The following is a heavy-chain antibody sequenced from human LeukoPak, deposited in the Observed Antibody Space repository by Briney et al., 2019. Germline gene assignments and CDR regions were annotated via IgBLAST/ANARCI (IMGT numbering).Heavy chain of an antibody. CDR1: GFTFSSYA. J-gene: IGHJ5*02. D-gene: IGHD3-3*01. Sequence: GGSLRLSCAASGFTFSSYAMSWVRQAPGKGLEWVSAISGSGGSTYYADSVEGRFTISRDNSKNTLYLQMNSLRAEDTAVYYCANYFWSGFPNWFDPWGQGTLVTVSS. V-gene: IGHV3-23*01. CDR2: ISGSGGST. CDR3: ANYFWSGFPNWFDP.